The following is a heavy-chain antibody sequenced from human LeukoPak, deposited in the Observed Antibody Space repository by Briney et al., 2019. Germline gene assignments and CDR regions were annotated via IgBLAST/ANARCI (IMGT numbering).Heavy chain of an antibody. CDR3: AKGRNAFDI. CDR2: VSGSGVST. CDR1: EFTFSSYA. V-gene: IGHV3-23*01. Sequence: GGSLRLSCAASEFTFSSYAMSWVRQAPGKGLEWVSAVSGSGVSTYYADSVKGRFTISRDNSKNTLYLQMNSLRAEDTAVYYCAKGRNAFDIWGHGTMVTVSS. J-gene: IGHJ3*02.